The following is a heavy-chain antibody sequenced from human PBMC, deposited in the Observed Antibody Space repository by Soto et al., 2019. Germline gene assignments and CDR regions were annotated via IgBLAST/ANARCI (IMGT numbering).Heavy chain of an antibody. CDR3: ATAYRATYCAAMAG. Sequence: QVQLVQAGAEVKMPGSSVRVSCKASGGSFSKYGISWVRQAPGQGLEWMGGIIPMFSIGNYAEKFLGRVTVNAAEATRTRDMELSRLRSEHAALYVCATAYRATYCAAMAGWGQGKTVTVSP. CDR1: GGSFSKYG. D-gene: IGHD1-26*01. CDR2: IIPMFSIG. V-gene: IGHV1-69*01. J-gene: IGHJ6*01.